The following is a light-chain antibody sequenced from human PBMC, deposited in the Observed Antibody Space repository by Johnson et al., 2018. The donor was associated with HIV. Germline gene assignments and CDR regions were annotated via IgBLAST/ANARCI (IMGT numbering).Light chain of an antibody. CDR3: GTWDNSLSTGGV. V-gene: IGLV1-51*01. J-gene: IGLJ1*01. CDR2: DTF. Sequence: QSVLTQPPSVSAAPGQKVTISCSGSSSNIGNNYVSWYQQLPGTAPQPLIYDTFKRPSGIPARFSASRSGTSATLPITGLQTGDEADYYCGTWDNSLSTGGVFGTGTKVTVL. CDR1: SSNIGNNY.